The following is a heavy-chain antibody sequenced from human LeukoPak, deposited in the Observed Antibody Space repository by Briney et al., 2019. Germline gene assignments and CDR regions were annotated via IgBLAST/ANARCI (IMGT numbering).Heavy chain of an antibody. CDR2: ISVDGYST. D-gene: IGHD2-15*01. CDR1: GFTFSTYA. CDR3: ARMGGGTFGDC. Sequence: GGSLRLCCAASGFTFSTYAMSWDRRVPGKGLEWVSSISVDGYSTYYADSVKGRFTISRDNSKNTLYLQMNSLRAEDTALYYCARMGGGTFGDCWGQGTLVTVSS. J-gene: IGHJ4*02. V-gene: IGHV3-23*01.